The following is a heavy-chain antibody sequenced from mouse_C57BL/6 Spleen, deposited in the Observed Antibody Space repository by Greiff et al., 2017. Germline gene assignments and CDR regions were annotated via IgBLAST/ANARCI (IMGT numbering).Heavy chain of an antibody. Sequence: QVQLQQPGAELVKPGASVKMSCKASGYTFTSYWITWVKQRPGQGLEWIGDIYPGSGSTNYNEKFKSKATLTVDTSSSTVYMQLSSLTSEDSAVYYCARGESNWDYFDYWGQGTTLTVSS. CDR3: ARGESNWDYFDY. D-gene: IGHD4-1*01. CDR2: IYPGSGST. V-gene: IGHV1-55*01. J-gene: IGHJ2*01. CDR1: GYTFTSYW.